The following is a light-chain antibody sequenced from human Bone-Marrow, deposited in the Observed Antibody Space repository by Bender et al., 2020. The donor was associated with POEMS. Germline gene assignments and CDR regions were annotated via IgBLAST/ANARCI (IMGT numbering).Light chain of an antibody. CDR3: QSTDNTGATV. J-gene: IGLJ1*01. CDR2: KAT. Sequence: SYELTQPPSVSVSPGQTAKITCSGDALPNRYAYWYQQKPGQAPVLVIYKATERPSGIPDRFSGSSSGTTVTLTISGVQAEDEAAYYCQSTDNTGATVFGIGTKVTVL. V-gene: IGLV3-25*03. CDR1: ALPNRY.